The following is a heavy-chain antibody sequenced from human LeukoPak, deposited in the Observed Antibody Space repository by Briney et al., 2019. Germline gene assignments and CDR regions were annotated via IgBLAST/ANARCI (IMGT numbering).Heavy chain of an antibody. Sequence: GASVKVSCKASGYTFTGYYMHWVRQAPGQGLEWMGWINPNSGGTNYAQKFQGRVTMTRDTSISTAYMELSRLRSDDTAVYYCARDFRRWLQTSVSLGYWGQGTLVTVSS. CDR3: ARDFRRWLQTSVSLGY. J-gene: IGHJ4*02. D-gene: IGHD5-24*01. CDR2: INPNSGGT. CDR1: GYTFTGYY. V-gene: IGHV1-2*02.